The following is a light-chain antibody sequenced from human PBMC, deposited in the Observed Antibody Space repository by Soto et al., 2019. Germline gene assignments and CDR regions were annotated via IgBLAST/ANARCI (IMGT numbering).Light chain of an antibody. Sequence: ETVLTQSPGTLSLSPAERATLSCRASQSVSSSYLAWYQQKPGQAPRLLIYGTSSRATAIPERVSGSGSGTDFTLTISILERVDFAVYYCQQYGSLSWTFGQGTKMDIK. CDR2: GTS. J-gene: IGKJ1*01. V-gene: IGKV3-20*01. CDR1: QSVSSSY. CDR3: QQYGSLSWT.